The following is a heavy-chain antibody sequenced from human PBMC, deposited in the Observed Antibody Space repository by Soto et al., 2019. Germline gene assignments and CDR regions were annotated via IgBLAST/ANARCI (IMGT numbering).Heavy chain of an antibody. Sequence: PSQTLSLTCAISGDSVSSSSAAWNWIRQSPSRGLEWLGRTYYRSKWYNDYAVSVKSRITINPDTSKNQFSLQLNSVTPEDTAVYYCARDLWSGTIFGVVSPSYYMDVWGKGTTVTVSS. CDR1: GDSVSSSSAA. V-gene: IGHV6-1*01. J-gene: IGHJ6*03. CDR3: ARDLWSGTIFGVVSPSYYMDV. D-gene: IGHD3-3*01. CDR2: TYYRSKWYN.